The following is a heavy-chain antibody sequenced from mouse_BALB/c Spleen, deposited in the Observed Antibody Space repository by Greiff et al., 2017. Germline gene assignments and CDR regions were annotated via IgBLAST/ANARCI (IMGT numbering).Heavy chain of an antibody. CDR3: ARHEKMTTDYYAMDY. CDR2: ISSGGSYT. Sequence: EVHLVESGGDLVKPGGSLKLSCAASGFTFSSYGMSWVRQTPDKRLEWVATISSGGSYTYYPDSVKGRFTISRDNAKNTLYLQMSSLKSEDTAMYYCARHEKMTTDYYAMDYWGQGTSVTVSS. J-gene: IGHJ4*01. V-gene: IGHV5-6*01. CDR1: GFTFSSYG. D-gene: IGHD1-1*01.